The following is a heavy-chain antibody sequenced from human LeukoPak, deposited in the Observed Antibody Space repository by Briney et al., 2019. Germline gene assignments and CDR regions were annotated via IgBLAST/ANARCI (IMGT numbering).Heavy chain of an antibody. D-gene: IGHD6-13*01. J-gene: IGHJ4*02. CDR3: ARGSSLIDY. CDR2: INHSGST. CDR1: GGSFSVYY. V-gene: IGHV4-34*01. Sequence: SETLSLTCAVYGGSFSVYYWSWIRQPPGKGLEWIGEINHSGSTNYNPSLKSRFTISVDTSKNQFSLKLSSVTAADTAVYYCARGSSLIDYWGQGTLVTVSS.